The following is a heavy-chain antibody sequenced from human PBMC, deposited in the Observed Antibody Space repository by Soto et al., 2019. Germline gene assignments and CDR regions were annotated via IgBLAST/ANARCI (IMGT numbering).Heavy chain of an antibody. V-gene: IGHV3-30-3*01. CDR2: ISNDGNNE. Sequence: PGGSLRLSCAASGFTFSSYVMHWVRQAPGKGLEWVAHISNDGNNEYYADSVKGRFTISRDNFKNTLYLQMNSLRADDTAVYYCAGSGSYYKPFDFWGQGTLVTVS. J-gene: IGHJ4*02. CDR3: AGSGSYYKPFDF. CDR1: GFTFSSYV. D-gene: IGHD3-10*01.